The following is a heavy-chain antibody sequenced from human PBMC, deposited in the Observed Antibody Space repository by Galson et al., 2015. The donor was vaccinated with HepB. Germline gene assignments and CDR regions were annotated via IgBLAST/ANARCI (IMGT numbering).Heavy chain of an antibody. J-gene: IGHJ3*02. D-gene: IGHD6-19*01. CDR2: IRYDGSFT. V-gene: IGHV3-30*02. Sequence: SLRLSCAASAFTFSDYDMHWVRQAPGTGLEWVAFIRYDGSFTFYADSVKGRFTISRDNSKNSLYLQMNSLRAEDTAVYYCAKEDSGAVAVNGDAFDIWGQGTMVTVSS. CDR3: AKEDSGAVAVNGDAFDI. CDR1: AFTFSDYD.